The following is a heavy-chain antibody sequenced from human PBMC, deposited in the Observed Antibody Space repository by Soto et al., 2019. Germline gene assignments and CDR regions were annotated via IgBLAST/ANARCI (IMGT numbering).Heavy chain of an antibody. Sequence: QVQLVQSGAEAKRPGASVKVSCKTSGYTFSSYGISWVRQAPGQGLEWMGWISVYNGNTNYAQKFQGRVTLTTDTSTSTAYMELTSLRFDDMAVYYCVRSAMAGEYYYYGMDVWGQGTTVTVSS. D-gene: IGHD6-19*01. CDR3: VRSAMAGEYYYYGMDV. CDR1: GYTFSSYG. V-gene: IGHV1-18*03. J-gene: IGHJ6*02. CDR2: ISVYNGNT.